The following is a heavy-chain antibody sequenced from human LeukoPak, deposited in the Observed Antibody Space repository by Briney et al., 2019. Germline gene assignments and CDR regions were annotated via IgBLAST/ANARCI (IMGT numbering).Heavy chain of an antibody. D-gene: IGHD6-19*01. CDR2: IGTAGDT. Sequence: GGSLRLSCAASGFTFSSYDMHWVRQATGKGLEWVSAIGTAGDTYYPGSVKGRFTISRENAKNSLYLQMNSLRAGDTAVYYCARSVSSGWYSSSHFDPWGQGTLVTVSS. CDR1: GFTFSSYD. CDR3: ARSVSSGWYSSSHFDP. J-gene: IGHJ5*02. V-gene: IGHV3-13*01.